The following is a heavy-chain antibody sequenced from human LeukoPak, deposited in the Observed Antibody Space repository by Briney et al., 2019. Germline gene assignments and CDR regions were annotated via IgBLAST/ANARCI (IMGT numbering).Heavy chain of an antibody. CDR3: ATGPPYSSSWSYFDY. Sequence: ASVKVPCKVSGYTLTELSMHWVRQAPGKGLEWMGGFDPEDVETIYAQKFQGRVTMTEDTSTDTAYMELSSLRSEDTAVYYCATGPPYSSSWSYFDYWGEGTLVTVSS. D-gene: IGHD6-13*01. V-gene: IGHV1-24*01. CDR2: FDPEDVET. CDR1: GYTLTELS. J-gene: IGHJ4*02.